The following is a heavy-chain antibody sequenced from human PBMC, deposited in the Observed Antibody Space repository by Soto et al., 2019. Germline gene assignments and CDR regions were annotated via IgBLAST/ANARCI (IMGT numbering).Heavy chain of an antibody. D-gene: IGHD3-3*01. CDR3: GKDLGYDFWSGYYTRAYYYYGMDV. J-gene: IGHJ6*02. CDR2: ISYDGSNK. Sequence: PGGSLRLSCAASGFTFSSYGMHWVRQAPGKGLEWVAVISYDGSNKYYADALKGRFTISGDNSKSTLYLQMNRMTPDDKVVYYCGKDLGYDFWSGYYTRAYYYYGMDVWGQGTTVTVSS. V-gene: IGHV3-30*18. CDR1: GFTFSSYG.